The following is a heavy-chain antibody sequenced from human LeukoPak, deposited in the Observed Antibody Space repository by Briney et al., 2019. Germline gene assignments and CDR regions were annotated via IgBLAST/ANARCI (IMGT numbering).Heavy chain of an antibody. CDR3: ARDFSAEVTGINAFDI. V-gene: IGHV4-30-4*01. J-gene: IGHJ3*02. CDR1: GGSISSGDYY. CDR2: IYYSGST. Sequence: PSETLSLTCTVSGGSISSGDYYWNWIRQPPGKGLEWIGYIYYSGSTYYNPSLKSRVTISVDTSMNQFSLRLSSVTAADTAVYYCARDFSAEVTGINAFDIWGQGTMVTVSS. D-gene: IGHD2-21*02.